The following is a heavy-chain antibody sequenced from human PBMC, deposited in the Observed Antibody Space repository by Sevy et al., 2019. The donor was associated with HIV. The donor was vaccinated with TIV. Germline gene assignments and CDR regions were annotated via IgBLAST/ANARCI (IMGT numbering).Heavy chain of an antibody. J-gene: IGHJ4*02. V-gene: IGHV3-72*01. D-gene: IGHD6-25*01. CDR1: GFTFSDHY. CDR3: STHAGIAAAGRVFDY. Sequence: GGSLRLSCVASGFTFSDHYIEWVRQAPGKGLEWVGRTRNKADGYTTEYAASVKGRFTISRDDSKNSLYVQMNSLKTEDTAVYYSSTHAGIAAAGRVFDYWGQGTLVTVSS. CDR2: TRNKADGYTT.